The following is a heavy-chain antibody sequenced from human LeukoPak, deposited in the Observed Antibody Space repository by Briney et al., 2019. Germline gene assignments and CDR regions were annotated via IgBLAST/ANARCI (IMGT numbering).Heavy chain of an antibody. CDR1: GYTFTSYG. Sequence: ASVKVSCKASGYTFTSYGISWVRQAPGQGLEWMGWISAYSGNTNYAQRFQGRVTITADESTTTAYMEVSSLRSEDTAVYYCARGEVPPHYFDSWGQGTLVTVSS. CDR2: ISAYSGNT. CDR3: ARGEVPPHYFDS. V-gene: IGHV1-18*01. J-gene: IGHJ4*02.